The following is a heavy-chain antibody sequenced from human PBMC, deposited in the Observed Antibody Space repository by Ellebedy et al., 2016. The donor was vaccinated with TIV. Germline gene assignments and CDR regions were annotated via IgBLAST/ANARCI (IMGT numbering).Heavy chain of an antibody. Sequence: SLKISCAASGFTFDDYAMHWVRQAPGKGLEWVSGISWNSGSRGYADSVKGRFTISRDNAKNSLYLQMNSLRAEDTALYYCAKDTGSGKGYYYGMDVWGQGTTVTVSS. CDR2: ISWNSGSR. D-gene: IGHD3-10*01. CDR3: AKDTGSGKGYYYGMDV. CDR1: GFTFDDYA. V-gene: IGHV3-9*01. J-gene: IGHJ6*02.